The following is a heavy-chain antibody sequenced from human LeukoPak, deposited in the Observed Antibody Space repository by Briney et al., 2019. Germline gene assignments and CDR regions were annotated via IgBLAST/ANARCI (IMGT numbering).Heavy chain of an antibody. CDR3: ARFGIAVAGFDY. J-gene: IGHJ4*02. CDR2: IYHSGST. V-gene: IGHV4-34*01. Sequence: PSETLSLTCAVYGGSFSGYYWSWIRQPPGKGLEWIGSIYHSGSTYYNPSLKSRVTISVDTSKNQFSLKLSSVTAADTAVYYCARFGIAVAGFDYWGQGTLVTVSS. D-gene: IGHD6-19*01. CDR1: GGSFSGYY.